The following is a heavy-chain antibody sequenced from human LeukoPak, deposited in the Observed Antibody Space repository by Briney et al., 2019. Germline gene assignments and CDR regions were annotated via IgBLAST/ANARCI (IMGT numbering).Heavy chain of an antibody. Sequence: GGSLRLSCAASGFTFGNFGMHWVRQAPGKGLEWVAFIRYDGRNEYYADSVKGRFTISRDNSKNTLYLRMNSLRAEDTAVYYCAKSILRSGYYCLFDYWGQGTLVTVSS. J-gene: IGHJ4*02. CDR1: GFTFGNFG. CDR2: IRYDGRNE. D-gene: IGHD3-22*01. V-gene: IGHV3-30*02. CDR3: AKSILRSGYYCLFDY.